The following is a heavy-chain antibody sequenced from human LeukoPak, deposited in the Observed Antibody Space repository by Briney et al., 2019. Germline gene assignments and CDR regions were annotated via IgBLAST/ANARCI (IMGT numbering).Heavy chain of an antibody. J-gene: IGHJ4*02. D-gene: IGHD2-8*02. Sequence: PSETLSLTSTVSGGSISSYYWTWIRQPAGKGLEWIGRIHPSGTTNHNPSLKRRVIMSLDMSTNQFSLKVRSVTAADTAVYYCARETEVTGGRSWDFWGQGTLVTVSS. CDR1: GGSISSYY. CDR2: IHPSGTT. V-gene: IGHV4-4*07. CDR3: ARETEVTGGRSWDF.